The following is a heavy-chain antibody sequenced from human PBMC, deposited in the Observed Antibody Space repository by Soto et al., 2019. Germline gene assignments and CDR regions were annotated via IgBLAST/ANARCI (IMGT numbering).Heavy chain of an antibody. Sequence: QVTLKESGPVLVKPTETLTLTCTVSGFSLSKARMGVSWIRQPPGKALEWLAHIFWNDERSYNTSLKGRLTISRDTSKSQVVLTMTNVDPVATGTYFCARALRAVLPIYDFDAWGQGTLVTVSS. J-gene: IGHJ4*02. CDR2: IFWNDER. V-gene: IGHV2-26*01. CDR3: ARALRAVLPIYDFDA. CDR1: GFSLSKARMG. D-gene: IGHD2-15*01.